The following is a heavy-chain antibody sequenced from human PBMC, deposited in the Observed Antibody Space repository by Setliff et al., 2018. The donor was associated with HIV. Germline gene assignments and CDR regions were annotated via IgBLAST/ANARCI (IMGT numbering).Heavy chain of an antibody. CDR1: GVTFSTYV. J-gene: IGHJ4*02. V-gene: IGHV1-8*02. Sequence: ASVKVSCKTSGVTFSTYVINWVRQATGQGLEWLGWMDPSSAATGYAQKFQGRVTLTRDTSINTAYMELSSLTSDDTAVYYCARGVGAAGDYWGQGTQVTVSS. D-gene: IGHD1-26*01. CDR2: MDPSSAAT. CDR3: ARGVGAAGDY.